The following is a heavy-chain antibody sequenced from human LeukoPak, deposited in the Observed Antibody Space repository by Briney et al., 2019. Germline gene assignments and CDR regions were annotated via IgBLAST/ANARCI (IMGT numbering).Heavy chain of an antibody. V-gene: IGHV4-34*01. CDR2: INHSGST. CDR3: ARGSFLYSSSPGY. J-gene: IGHJ4*02. D-gene: IGHD6-13*01. Sequence: SETLSLTCAVYGGSFSGYYWSWIRQPPGKGLEWIGEINHSGSTNYNPSLKSRVTISLDPSKSTFSLKLNSVTVADTAVYYCARGSFLYSSSPGYWGQGTLVTVSS. CDR1: GGSFSGYY.